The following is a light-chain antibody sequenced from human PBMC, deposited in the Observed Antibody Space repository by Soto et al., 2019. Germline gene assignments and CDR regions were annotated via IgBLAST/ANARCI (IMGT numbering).Light chain of an antibody. J-gene: IGKJ2*01. V-gene: IGKV1-5*03. CDR2: KAS. CDR1: HSISDW. Sequence: DIQMTQSPSTLSASVGDRVTITCRASHSISDWLAWFQQKPGKAPKLLIFKASFLEIGVPSRFSGTGSGTEFTLTISSLQPDDFATYYCQHYNSSPMYIFGQGTKVEIK. CDR3: QHYNSSPMYI.